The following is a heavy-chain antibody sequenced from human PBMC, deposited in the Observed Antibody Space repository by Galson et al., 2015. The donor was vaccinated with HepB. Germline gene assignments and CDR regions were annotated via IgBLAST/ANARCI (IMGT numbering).Heavy chain of an antibody. CDR1: GGSTSSYY. J-gene: IGHJ4*02. CDR3: ARMRWSGSILDY. D-gene: IGHD4-23*01. Sequence: ETLSLTCTVSGGSTSSYYWGRIRQPPGKGLEWIGYIYYSGSTNYNPSLKSRVTISVDTSKNQFSLKLSSVTAADTAVYYCARMRWSGSILDYWGQGTLVTVSS. V-gene: IGHV4-59*01. CDR2: IYYSGST.